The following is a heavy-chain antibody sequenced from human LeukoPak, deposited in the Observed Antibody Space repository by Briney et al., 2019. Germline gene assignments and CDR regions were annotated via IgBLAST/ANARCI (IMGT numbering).Heavy chain of an antibody. CDR3: ARDLYSQGYYYYGMDV. V-gene: IGHV1-18*01. CDR2: ISAYNGNT. D-gene: IGHD5-18*01. Sequence: GASVKVSCKASGYTFTSYGISWVRQAPGQGLEWMGWISAYNGNTNYAQKLQGRVTMTTDTSTSTACMELRSLRSDDTAVYYCARDLYSQGYYYYGMDVWGQGTTVTVSS. J-gene: IGHJ6*02. CDR1: GYTFTSYG.